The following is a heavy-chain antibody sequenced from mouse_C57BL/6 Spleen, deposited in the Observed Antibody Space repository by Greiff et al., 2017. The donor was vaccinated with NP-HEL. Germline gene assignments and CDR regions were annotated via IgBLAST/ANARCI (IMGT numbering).Heavy chain of an antibody. J-gene: IGHJ3*01. CDR2: IDPEDGDT. D-gene: IGHD2-5*01. Sequence: VHVKQSGAELVRPGASVKLSCTASGFNIKDYYMHWVKQRPEQGLEWIGRIDPEDGDTEYASKFQGKATMTADTSSNTAYLKVNSLTSEAAAVYYCTTYYSNYVDWLAYWGQGTLVTVSA. V-gene: IGHV14-1*01. CDR3: TTYYSNYVDWLAY. CDR1: GFNIKDYY.